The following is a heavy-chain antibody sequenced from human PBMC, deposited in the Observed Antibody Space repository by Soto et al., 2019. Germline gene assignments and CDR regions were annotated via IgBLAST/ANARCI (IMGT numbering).Heavy chain of an antibody. CDR2: ISSSSSYI. J-gene: IGHJ4*02. D-gene: IGHD3-10*01. CDR3: SVYYYGSGSYYNGL. V-gene: IGHV3-21*01. Sequence: EVQLVESGGGLVKPGGSLRLSCAASGFTFSSYSMNWVRQAPGKGLEWVSSISSSSSYIYYADSVKGRFTISRDNAKNSLYLQMNSLRAEDTAVYYCSVYYYGSGSYYNGLWGQGTLGTVSS. CDR1: GFTFSSYS.